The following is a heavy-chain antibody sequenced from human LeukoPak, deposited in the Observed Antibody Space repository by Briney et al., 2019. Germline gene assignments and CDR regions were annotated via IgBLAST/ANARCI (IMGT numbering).Heavy chain of an antibody. CDR3: ARVDRPPYYDFWSGYGRVDY. V-gene: IGHV3-7*01. CDR1: GFTFSSYW. CDR2: INQEGSEK. J-gene: IGHJ4*02. D-gene: IGHD3-3*01. Sequence: GGSLRLSCAASGFTFSSYWMSWVRQAPGKGLEWVAHINQEGSEKYYVDSVKGRFTISRDNAKNSLYLQMNSLRAEDTAVYYCARVDRPPYYDFWSGYGRVDYWGQGTLVTVSS.